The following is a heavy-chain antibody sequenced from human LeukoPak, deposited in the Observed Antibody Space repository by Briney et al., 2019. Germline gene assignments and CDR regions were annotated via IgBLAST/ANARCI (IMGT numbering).Heavy chain of an antibody. CDR3: AKDGSGENY. J-gene: IGHJ4*02. D-gene: IGHD2-15*01. CDR2: ISGSGGST. CDR1: GFTFSSYA. V-gene: IGHV3-23*01. Sequence: PGGSLRLSCAASGFTFSSYAMSWVRQAPGKGLEWVSAISGSGGSTYYADSVKGRFTISRDNSKYTLHLQMNSLRVEDTAVYYCAKDGSGENYWGQGTLVTVSS.